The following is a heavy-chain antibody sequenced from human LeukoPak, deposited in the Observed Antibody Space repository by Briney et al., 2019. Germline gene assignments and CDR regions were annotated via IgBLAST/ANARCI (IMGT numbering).Heavy chain of an antibody. V-gene: IGHV4-39*07. CDR2: IYYSGST. Sequence: SETLSVTCTVSGGSISSSSYYWGWIRQPPGKGLEWIGSIYYSGSTYYNPSLKSRVTISLDKSKNQFSLKLYSVTAADTAVYYCARYRGASGYHFDYWGQGTLVTVSS. D-gene: IGHD5-12*01. CDR1: GGSISSSSYY. CDR3: ARYRGASGYHFDY. J-gene: IGHJ4*02.